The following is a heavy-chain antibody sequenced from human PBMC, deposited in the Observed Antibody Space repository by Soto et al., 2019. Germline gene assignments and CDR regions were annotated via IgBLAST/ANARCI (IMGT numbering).Heavy chain of an antibody. Sequence: SETLSLTCTVSGGSISSGDYYWSWIRQPPGKGLEWIGYIYYSGSTYYNPSLKSRVTISVDTSKNQFSLKLSSVTAADTAVYYCARGVLGVGESENPSNWFDPWGQGTLVTAPQ. J-gene: IGHJ5*02. V-gene: IGHV4-30-4*01. CDR3: ARGVLGVGESENPSNWFDP. D-gene: IGHD3-10*01. CDR2: IYYSGST. CDR1: GGSISSGDYY.